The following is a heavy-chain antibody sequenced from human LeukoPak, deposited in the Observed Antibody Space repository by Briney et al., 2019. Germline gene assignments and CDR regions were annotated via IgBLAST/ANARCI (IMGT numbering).Heavy chain of an antibody. V-gene: IGHV3-48*03. Sequence: GGSLRLSCAASGFTFTSYGMNWVRQAPGKGLEWVSYNSSSGSTIYYADSVKGRFTIYRDNAKNSLYLQMNSLRAEDTAVYYCERGSMVVNYFDYWGQGTQVTVSS. CDR2: NSSSGSTI. J-gene: IGHJ4*02. CDR1: GFTFTSYG. CDR3: ERGSMVVNYFDY. D-gene: IGHD2-21*01.